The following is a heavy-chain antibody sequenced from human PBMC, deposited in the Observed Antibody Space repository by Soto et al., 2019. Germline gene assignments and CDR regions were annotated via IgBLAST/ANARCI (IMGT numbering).Heavy chain of an antibody. J-gene: IGHJ6*02. CDR3: ARLASLSHPYYFGMDV. CDR1: GFTFSDYY. Sequence: PGGSLRLSCVASGFTFSDYYMTWIRQAPGKGLEWVSYISSNGVSMYYGDSVKGRFTISRDDAENSLHLQVNSLRAEDTAVYYCARLASLSHPYYFGMDVWGQGTTVTVSS. V-gene: IGHV3-11*01. CDR2: ISSNGVSM.